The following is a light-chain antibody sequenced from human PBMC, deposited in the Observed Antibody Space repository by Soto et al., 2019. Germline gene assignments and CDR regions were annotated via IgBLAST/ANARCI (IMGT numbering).Light chain of an antibody. CDR2: AAS. CDR1: QSISSS. J-gene: IGKJ1*01. V-gene: IGKV1-39*01. Sequence: DIQMTQSPSTLSASVGDRVTITCRASQSISSSLNWFQHSPGQPPKLLLFAASNLHAGVPPRFSGSGSGTSFSLTIRSLQPEDFATYYCQQTFNLPRTFGPGTRVEFK. CDR3: QQTFNLPRT.